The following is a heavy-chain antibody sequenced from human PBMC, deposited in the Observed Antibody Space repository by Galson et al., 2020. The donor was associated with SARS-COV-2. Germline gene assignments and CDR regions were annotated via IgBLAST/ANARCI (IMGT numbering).Heavy chain of an antibody. Sequence: ASVKVSCKASGYTISTYAISWVSRAPGQGLEWMGWISTYNGDTNYAPKFQGRVTMTTDTSANSVYMELRNLRSDDTATYYCARDGQIGYDYRAVGYWGQGTLVTVAS. CDR3: ARDGQIGYDYRAVGY. J-gene: IGHJ4*02. CDR1: GYTISTYA. CDR2: ISTYNGDT. D-gene: IGHD5-12*01. V-gene: IGHV1-18*01.